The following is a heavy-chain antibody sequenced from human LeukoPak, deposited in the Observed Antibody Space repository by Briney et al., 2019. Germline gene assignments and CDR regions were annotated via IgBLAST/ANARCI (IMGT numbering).Heavy chain of an antibody. Sequence: SVKVSCKASGVTFTSSAMQWVRQARGQRLEWIGWIVVGSGNTNYAQKFQERVTITRDMSTSTAYMERSSLRAEDTAVYYCAAGDIAAAGTVPWGQGTLVNVSS. J-gene: IGHJ5*02. CDR1: GVTFTSSA. CDR3: AAGDIAAAGTVP. CDR2: IVVGSGNT. V-gene: IGHV1-58*02. D-gene: IGHD6-13*01.